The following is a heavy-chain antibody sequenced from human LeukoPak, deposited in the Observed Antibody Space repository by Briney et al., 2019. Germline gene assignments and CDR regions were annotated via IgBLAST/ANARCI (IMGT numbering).Heavy chain of an antibody. V-gene: IGHV3-48*01. CDR2: ISSSSSTI. J-gene: IGHJ3*02. CDR3: ARDHRLYYDFWSGFHAFDI. Sequence: GSLRLSCAASGFTFSSYSMNWVRQAPGKGLEWVSYISSSSSTIYYADSVKGRFTISRDNAKNSLYLQMNSLRAEDTAVYYCARDHRLYYDFWSGFHAFDIWGQGTMVTVSS. D-gene: IGHD3-3*01. CDR1: GFTFSSYS.